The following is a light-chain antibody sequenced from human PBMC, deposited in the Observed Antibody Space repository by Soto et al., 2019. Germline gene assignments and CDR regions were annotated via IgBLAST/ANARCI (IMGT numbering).Light chain of an antibody. CDR2: DAS. J-gene: IGKJ1*01. Sequence: IGMAQSPVTLSVSPGVRATLSSRASQSVNSTLAWYQQKPGQAPRLLIYDASNRATGIPARFSGSGSGTDFTLTISSLEPEDFAVYYCQQRSNWPWTFGQGTKVDIK. CDR1: QSVNST. CDR3: QQRSNWPWT. V-gene: IGKV3-11*01.